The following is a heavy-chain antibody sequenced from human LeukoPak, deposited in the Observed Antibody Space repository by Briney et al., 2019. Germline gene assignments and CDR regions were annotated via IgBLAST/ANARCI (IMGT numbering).Heavy chain of an antibody. CDR3: AKGASSSWYSWFDP. V-gene: IGHV3-30*02. Sequence: SGGSLRLSCAASGFTFSSYGMHWVRQAPGKGLEWVAFIRYDGSNKYYADSVKGRFTISRDNSKNTLYLQMNSLRAEDTAVYYCAKGASSSWYSWFDPWGQGTLVTVSS. CDR2: IRYDGSNK. CDR1: GFTFSSYG. D-gene: IGHD6-13*01. J-gene: IGHJ5*02.